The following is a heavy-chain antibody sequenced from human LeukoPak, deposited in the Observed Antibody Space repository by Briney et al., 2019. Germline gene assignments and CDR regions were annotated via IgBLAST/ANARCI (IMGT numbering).Heavy chain of an antibody. Sequence: SETLSLTCTVSGGSISSYYWSWIRQPPGKGLEWIGYIYYSGSTNYNPSLKSRVTISVDTSKNQFSLKLSSVTAADTAVYYCARSSDYDAYYYYMDVWGKGTTVTISS. V-gene: IGHV4-59*01. CDR3: ARSSDYDAYYYYMDV. D-gene: IGHD3-3*01. J-gene: IGHJ6*03. CDR2: IYYSGST. CDR1: GGSISSYY.